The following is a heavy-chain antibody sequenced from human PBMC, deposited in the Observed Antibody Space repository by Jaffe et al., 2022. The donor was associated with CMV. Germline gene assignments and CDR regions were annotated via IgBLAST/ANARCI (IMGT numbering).Heavy chain of an antibody. Sequence: QLQLQESGPGLVKPSETLSLTCTVSGGSISSSSYYWGWIRQPPGKGLEWIGSIYYSGSTYYNPSLKSRVTISVDTSKNQFSLKLSSVTAADTAVYYCARHGGEATVTPHWFDPWGQGTLVTVSS. V-gene: IGHV4-39*01. D-gene: IGHD4-17*01. J-gene: IGHJ5*02. CDR1: GGSISSSSYY. CDR2: IYYSGST. CDR3: ARHGGEATVTPHWFDP.